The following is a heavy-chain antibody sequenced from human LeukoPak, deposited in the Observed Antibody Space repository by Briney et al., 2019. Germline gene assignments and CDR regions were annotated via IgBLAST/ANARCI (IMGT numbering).Heavy chain of an antibody. CDR3: ARGQVTSVTRLAAFDI. V-gene: IGHV3-7*04. J-gene: IGHJ3*02. CDR1: GFTFNRYS. Sequence: GGSLRLSCAASGFTFNRYSMNWVRLAPGKGLEWVANMNQDGSEKYYVDSVKGRFTISRDNAKNSLYLQMNSLRVEDTAVYYCARGQVTSVTRLAAFDIWGQGTMVTVSS. CDR2: MNQDGSEK. D-gene: IGHD4-17*01.